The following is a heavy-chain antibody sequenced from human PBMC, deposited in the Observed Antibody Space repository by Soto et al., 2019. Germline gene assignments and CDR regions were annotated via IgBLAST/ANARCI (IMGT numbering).Heavy chain of an antibody. CDR1: GGTFSSYA. CDR2: IIPIFDTA. V-gene: IGHV1-69*13. Sequence: SVKVSCKASGGTFSSYAISWVRQAPGQGLEWLGGIIPIFDTANYAQKFQGRVTITADESTSTAYMELSSLRSEDTAVYYCARHDCISSSCYYYYYYGMDVWGQGTTVTVSS. CDR3: ARHDCISSSCYYYYYYGMDV. D-gene: IGHD2-2*01. J-gene: IGHJ6*02.